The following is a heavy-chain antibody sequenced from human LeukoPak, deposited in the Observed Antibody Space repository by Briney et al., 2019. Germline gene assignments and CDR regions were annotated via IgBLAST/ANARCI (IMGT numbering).Heavy chain of an antibody. Sequence: ASVKVSCKASGYTFTGYYMHWVRQAPGQGLEWMGWINPNSGGTNYAQKFQDRVTMTRDTSISTAYMELSRLRSDDTAVYYCASSIAVGGTGFDYWGQGTLVTVSS. CDR1: GYTFTGYY. V-gene: IGHV1-2*02. CDR3: ASSIAVGGTGFDY. D-gene: IGHD6-19*01. CDR2: INPNSGGT. J-gene: IGHJ4*02.